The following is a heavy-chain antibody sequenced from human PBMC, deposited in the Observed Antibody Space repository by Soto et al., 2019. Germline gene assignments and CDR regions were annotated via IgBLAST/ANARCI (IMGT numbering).Heavy chain of an antibody. D-gene: IGHD3-22*01. CDR3: ARDYYKYYDSSGYYRSPAY. CDR2: ISSSSSTI. V-gene: IGHV3-48*01. J-gene: IGHJ4*02. CDR1: GFTFSSYS. Sequence: PGGSLRLSCAASGFTFSSYSMNWVRQAPGKGLEWVSYISSSSSTIYYADSVKGRFTISRDNSRNTLFLQMNSLRAEDTAVYYCARDYYKYYDSSGYYRSPAYWGQGTLVTVSS.